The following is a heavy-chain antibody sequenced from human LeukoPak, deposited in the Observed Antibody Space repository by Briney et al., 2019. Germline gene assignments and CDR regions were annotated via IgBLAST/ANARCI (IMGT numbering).Heavy chain of an antibody. CDR3: ARGGYNGYYYYYMDV. CDR1: GGSISSYY. Sequence: SETLSLTCTVSGGSISSYYWSWIRQPPGKGLEWIGYIYTSGSTNYNPSLKSRATISVDTSKNQFSLKLSSVTAADTAVYYCARGGYNGYYYYYMDVWGKGTTVTVSS. CDR2: IYTSGST. D-gene: IGHD5-24*01. V-gene: IGHV4-4*09. J-gene: IGHJ6*03.